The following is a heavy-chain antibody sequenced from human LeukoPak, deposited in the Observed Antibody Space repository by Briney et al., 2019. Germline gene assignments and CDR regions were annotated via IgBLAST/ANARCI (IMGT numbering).Heavy chain of an antibody. D-gene: IGHD2-2*01. CDR1: GYSFTSYW. CDR2: IYPGDSDT. CDR3: ARRPGYCSSTSCSRGMESFDY. V-gene: IGHV5-51*01. J-gene: IGHJ4*02. Sequence: GEALKISCKGSGYSFTSYWIGWVRRMPGKGLEWMGIIYPGDSDTRYSPSFQGQVTISADKSISTAYLQWSSLKASDTAMYYCARRPGYCSSTSCSRGMESFDYWGQGTLVTVSS.